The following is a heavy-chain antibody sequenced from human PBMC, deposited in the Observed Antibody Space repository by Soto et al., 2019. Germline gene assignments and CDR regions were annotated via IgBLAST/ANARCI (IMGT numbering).Heavy chain of an antibody. J-gene: IGHJ3*02. D-gene: IGHD5-18*01. V-gene: IGHV5-51*01. CDR2: IYPGDSDT. Sequence: GESLKISCKGSGYSFTSYWIGWVRQMPGKGLEWMGTIYPGDSDTRYSPSFQGEVTISADKSISTTYLQLSSLKASDTAMYYCARHGSYGRDAFDIWGQGTMVTVSS. CDR1: GYSFTSYW. CDR3: ARHGSYGRDAFDI.